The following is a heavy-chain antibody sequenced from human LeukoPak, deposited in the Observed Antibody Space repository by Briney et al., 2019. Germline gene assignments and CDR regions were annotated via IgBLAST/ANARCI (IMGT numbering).Heavy chain of an antibody. CDR3: ARDKAVTTELTQYFHH. J-gene: IGHJ1*01. CDR2: ISGYNGYT. Sequence: ASLKVSCKASGYTFTHYGVSWVRQAPGQGLEWMGWISGYNGYTNYAQKFQFRVTMTTDTSTSTAYMELRSLTSDDTAVYYCARDKAVTTELTQYFHHWGQGTLVTVSS. CDR1: GYTFTHYG. D-gene: IGHD4-11*01. V-gene: IGHV1-18*01.